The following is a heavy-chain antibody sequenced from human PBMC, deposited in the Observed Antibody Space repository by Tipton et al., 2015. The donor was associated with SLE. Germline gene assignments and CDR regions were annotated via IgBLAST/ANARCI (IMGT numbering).Heavy chain of an antibody. CDR3: VRDDSGWSYHYAFDF. J-gene: IGHJ3*01. D-gene: IGHD6-19*01. CDR2: IGTTTTNT. V-gene: IGHV3-48*03. Sequence: GSLRLSCAGSGFTFSRYEINWVRQAPGKGLEWVSSIGTTTTNTLYADSVKARFTISRDNAKNSLYLQMNSLRAEDTAVYYCVRDDSGWSYHYAFDFWGQGTMVTVSS. CDR1: GFTFSRYE.